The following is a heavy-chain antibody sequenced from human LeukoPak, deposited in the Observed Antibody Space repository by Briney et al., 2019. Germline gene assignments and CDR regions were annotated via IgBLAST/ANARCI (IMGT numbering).Heavy chain of an antibody. V-gene: IGHV3-30*18. CDR3: AKDFLRSYYYYGMDV. J-gene: IGHJ6*02. CDR2: ISYDGSNK. CDR1: GFTFNSYG. Sequence: GRSLRLSCAASGFTFNSYGMHWVRQAPGKGLEWVAVISYDGSNKYYADSVKGRFTISRDNSKNTLYLQMNSLRAEDTAVYYCAKDFLRSYYYYGMDVWGQGTTVTVSS.